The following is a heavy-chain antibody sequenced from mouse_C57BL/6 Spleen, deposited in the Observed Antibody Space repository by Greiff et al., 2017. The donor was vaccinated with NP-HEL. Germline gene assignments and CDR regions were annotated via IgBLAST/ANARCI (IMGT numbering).Heavy chain of an antibody. Sequence: EVQGVESGGGLVKPGGSLKLSCAASGFTFSDYGMHWVRQAPEKGLEWVAYISSGSSTLYYADTVKGRFTISRDNAKNTLFLQMTSLRSEDTAMYYWASPYEYDGYYAMDYWGQGTSVTVSS. CDR3: ASPYEYDGYYAMDY. CDR1: GFTFSDYG. J-gene: IGHJ4*01. V-gene: IGHV5-17*01. D-gene: IGHD2-4*01. CDR2: ISSGSSTL.